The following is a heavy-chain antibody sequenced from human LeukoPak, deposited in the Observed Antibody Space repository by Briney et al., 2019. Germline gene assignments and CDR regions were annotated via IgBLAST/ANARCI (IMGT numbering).Heavy chain of an antibody. D-gene: IGHD6-13*01. CDR1: GFTFSSYE. CDR3: ARASIAAYYYYMDV. Sequence: GGSLRLSCAASGFTFSSYEMNWVRQAPGKGLEWVSYISSSGSTIYYADSVKGRFTISRDNAKNSLYLQMNSLRAEDTAVYYCARASIAAYYYYMDVWGKGTTVTISS. J-gene: IGHJ6*03. CDR2: ISSSGSTI. V-gene: IGHV3-48*03.